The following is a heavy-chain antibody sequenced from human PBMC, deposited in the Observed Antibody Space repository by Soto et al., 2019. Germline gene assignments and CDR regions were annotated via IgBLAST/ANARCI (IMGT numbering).Heavy chain of an antibody. Sequence: GGSLRLSCAASGFTFNSYAMHWVRQAPGKGLEWVAVISYDGSNKYYADSVKGRFTISRDNSKNTLYLQMNSLRAEDTAVYYCARDYGGNSGHYYYGMDVWGQGTTVTVSS. J-gene: IGHJ6*02. D-gene: IGHD4-17*01. V-gene: IGHV3-30-3*01. CDR3: ARDYGGNSGHYYYGMDV. CDR1: GFTFNSYA. CDR2: ISYDGSNK.